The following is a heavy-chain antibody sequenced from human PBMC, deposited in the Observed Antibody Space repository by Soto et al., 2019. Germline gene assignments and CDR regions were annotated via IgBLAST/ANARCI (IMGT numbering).Heavy chain of an antibody. CDR2: IVVGSGNT. CDR1: GFTFTSSA. J-gene: IGHJ5*02. V-gene: IGHV1-58*01. Sequence: ASVKVSCKASGFTFTSSAVQWVRQARGQRLEWIGWIVVGSGNTNYAQKFQERVTITRDMSTSTAYMELSSLRSEGTAVYYCAADSRKVGATMRLWGFDPWGQGTLVTVSS. CDR3: AADSRKVGATMRLWGFDP. D-gene: IGHD1-26*01.